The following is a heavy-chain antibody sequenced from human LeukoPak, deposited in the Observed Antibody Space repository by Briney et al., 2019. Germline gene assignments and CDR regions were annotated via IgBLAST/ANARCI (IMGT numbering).Heavy chain of an antibody. V-gene: IGHV1-2*02. J-gene: IGHJ4*02. Sequence: ASVKVSCKASEHTFTGYYIHWVRQAPGQGLEWMGWINPKSRGTDYAQRFRGRVTLTRDKPISTVYMELNALRSGDTAVYYCARGASLTYYHDSSGFFSFDYWGQGTLVTVSS. CDR1: EHTFTGYY. CDR3: ARGASLTYYHDSSGFFSFDY. CDR2: INPKSRGT. D-gene: IGHD3-22*01.